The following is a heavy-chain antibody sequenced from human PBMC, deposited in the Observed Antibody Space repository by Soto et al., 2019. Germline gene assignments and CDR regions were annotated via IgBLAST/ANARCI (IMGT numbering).Heavy chain of an antibody. CDR2: IYYSGST. D-gene: IGHD1-7*01. J-gene: IGHJ4*02. CDR3: ARGGWNYAPGLNY. V-gene: IGHV4-31*03. Sequence: SETLSLTCTVSGGSISSGGYYWSWIRQHPGKGLEWIGYIYYSGSTYYNPSLKSRVTISVDTSKNQFSLKLSSVTAADTAVYYCARGGWNYAPGLNYWGQGTLVTVSS. CDR1: GGSISSGGYY.